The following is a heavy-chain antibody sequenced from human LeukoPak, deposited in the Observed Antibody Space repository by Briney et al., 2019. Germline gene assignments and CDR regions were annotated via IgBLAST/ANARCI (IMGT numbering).Heavy chain of an antibody. Sequence: GGSLRLSCAASGFTVSSNYMSWVRKAPGKRLEWVSVIYSGGSTYYAHSVKGRFTISRDDSKNTVYLQMNSLRAEDTAVYYCARTPGYCSGGSCYSGHYYGMDVWGKGTTVTVSS. V-gene: IGHV3-53*01. CDR2: IYSGGST. D-gene: IGHD2-15*01. CDR1: GFTVSSNY. J-gene: IGHJ6*04. CDR3: ARTPGYCSGGSCYSGHYYGMDV.